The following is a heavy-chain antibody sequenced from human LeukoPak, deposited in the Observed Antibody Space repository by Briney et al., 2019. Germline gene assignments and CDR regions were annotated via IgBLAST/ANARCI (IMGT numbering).Heavy chain of an antibody. CDR3: ARYGEQQLVLSWFDP. J-gene: IGHJ5*02. V-gene: IGHV4-39*07. CDR1: GGSISSSSYS. D-gene: IGHD6-13*01. Sequence: SETLSLTCTVSGGSISSSSYSWGWIRQPPGKGLEWIGNIYYTGSTYYNPSLKSRVTISVDTSKNQFSLKLSSVTAADTAVYYCARYGEQQLVLSWFDPWGQGTLVTVSS. CDR2: IYYTGST.